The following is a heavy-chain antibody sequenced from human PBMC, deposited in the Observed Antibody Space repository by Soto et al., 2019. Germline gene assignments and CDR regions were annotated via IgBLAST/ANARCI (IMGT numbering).Heavy chain of an antibody. D-gene: IGHD3-22*01. V-gene: IGHV1-69*05. CDR3: ATSRHYYDSSGHGN. CDR1: GGTFSSYA. J-gene: IGHJ4*02. CDR2: IIPIFGTA. Sequence: SVKVSCKASGGTFSSYAISWVRQAPGQGLEWMGGIIPIFGTANYAQKLQGRVTMTTGTSTSTAYMELRSLRSDDTAVYYCATSRHYYDSSGHGNWGQGTLVTVSS.